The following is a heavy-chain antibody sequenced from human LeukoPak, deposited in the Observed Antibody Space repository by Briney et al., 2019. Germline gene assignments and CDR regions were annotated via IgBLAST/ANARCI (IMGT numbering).Heavy chain of an antibody. CDR1: GGTFSSYA. CDR3: ARSGDVYYYDSSGLWYFDL. D-gene: IGHD3-22*01. Sequence: SVKVSCKASGGTFSSYAISWVRQAPGQGLEWMGRIIPILGIANYAQKFQGRVTITADKSTSTAYMELSSLRSEDTAVYYCARSGDVYYYDSSGLWYFDLWGRGTLVTVS. J-gene: IGHJ2*01. CDR2: IIPILGIA. V-gene: IGHV1-69*04.